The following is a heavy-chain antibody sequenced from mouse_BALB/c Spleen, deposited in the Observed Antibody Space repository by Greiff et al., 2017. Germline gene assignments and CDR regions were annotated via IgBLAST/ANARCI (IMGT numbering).Heavy chain of an antibody. V-gene: IGHV1-69*02. CDR1: GYTFTSYW. CDR2: IYPSDSYT. Sequence: QVQLKESGAELVRPGASVKLSCKASGYTFTSYWINWVKQRPGQGLEWIGNIYPSDSYTNYNQKFKDKATLTVDKSSSTAYMQLSSPTSEDSAVYYCTRREGDYWGQGTSVTVSS. CDR3: TRREGDY. J-gene: IGHJ4*01.